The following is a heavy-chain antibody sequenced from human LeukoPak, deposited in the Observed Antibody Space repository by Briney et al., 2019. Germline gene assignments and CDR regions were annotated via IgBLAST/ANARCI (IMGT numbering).Heavy chain of an antibody. D-gene: IGHD6-19*01. Sequence: GGSLRLSCAASGFTFSSYAMHWVRQAPGKGLEWVAVISYDGSNKYYADSVKGRFTISRDNSKNTLYLQMNSLRAEDTAVYYCARDFYEAFGSGWPTNPDYWGQGTLVTVSS. J-gene: IGHJ4*02. CDR2: ISYDGSNK. CDR1: GFTFSSYA. V-gene: IGHV3-30-3*01. CDR3: ARDFYEAFGSGWPTNPDY.